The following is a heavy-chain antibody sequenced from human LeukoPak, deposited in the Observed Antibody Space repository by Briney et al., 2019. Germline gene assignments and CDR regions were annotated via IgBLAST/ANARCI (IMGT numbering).Heavy chain of an antibody. D-gene: IGHD3-9*01. CDR3: ARGIRLLRYFDWPSHYMDV. V-gene: IGHV3-48*03. CDR1: GFTFSSYE. Sequence: GGSLRLSCAASGFTFSSYEMNWVRQAPGKGLEWVSYISSSGSTIYYADSVKGRFTISRDNAKNSLYLQMNSLRAEDTAVYYCARGIRLLRYFDWPSHYMDVWGKGTTVTVSS. CDR2: ISSSGSTI. J-gene: IGHJ6*03.